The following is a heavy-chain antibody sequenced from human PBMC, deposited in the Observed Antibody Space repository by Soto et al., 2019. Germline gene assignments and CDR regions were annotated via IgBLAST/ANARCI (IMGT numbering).Heavy chain of an antibody. D-gene: IGHD6-6*01. V-gene: IGHV3-30-3*01. J-gene: IGHJ5*02. Sequence: GGSLRLSWAASGGTFSSYAMHWGRQAPGKGLEWVAVISYDGSNKYYADSVKGRFTISRDNSKNTLYLQMNSLRAEDTAVYYCASADYSSSGSWGQGT. CDR2: ISYDGSNK. CDR3: ASADYSSSGS. CDR1: GGTFSSYA.